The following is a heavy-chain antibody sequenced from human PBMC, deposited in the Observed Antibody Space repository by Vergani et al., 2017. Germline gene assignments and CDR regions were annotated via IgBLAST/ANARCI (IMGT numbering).Heavy chain of an antibody. CDR1: GFSFGSYG. V-gene: IGHV3-30*03. CDR2: ISNDGGNK. J-gene: IGHJ4*02. CDR3: AGRVAAAGGDY. Sequence: VQLVESGGGLVKPGGSLRLSCAASGFSFGSYGMHWVRQSPGKGLEWVAVISNDGGNKYYADSVKGRFTIYKDNAKNSLYLQMNSLRAEDTAVYYCAGRVAAAGGDYWGQGTLVTVSS. D-gene: IGHD6-13*01.